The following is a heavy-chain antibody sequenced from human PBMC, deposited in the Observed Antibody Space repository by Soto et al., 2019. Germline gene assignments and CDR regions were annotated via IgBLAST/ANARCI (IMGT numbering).Heavy chain of an antibody. CDR2: LYTEGTT. CDR1: GLTFSHNY. J-gene: IGHJ6*02. D-gene: IGHD3-16*01. V-gene: IGHV3-53*01. Sequence: PXVSLRLSCVASGLTFSHNYMAWVRQAPEMGLEWVSILYTEGTTYYADSVKGRFTISRDSSKNTLFLQMDSLRAEDTAVYYCLRTRLSGENYGMDGWGQRTTGNGSS. CDR3: LRTRLSGENYGMDG.